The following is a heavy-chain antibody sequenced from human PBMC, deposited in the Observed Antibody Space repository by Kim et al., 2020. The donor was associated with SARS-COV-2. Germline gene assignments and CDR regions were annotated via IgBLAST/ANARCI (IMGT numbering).Heavy chain of an antibody. CDR3: ARGRVGGAY. J-gene: IGHJ4*01. CDR2: IKQDGSEK. D-gene: IGHD2-15*01. Sequence: GGSLRLSCTASGITIDSHGMTWVRQAPGKGLEWVASIKQDGSEKQYVDSVKGRFTIFRDNAKKSMYLEMNSLRVEDTAVYYCARGRVGGAYWGHGTLVT. CDR1: GITIDSHG. V-gene: IGHV3-7*01.